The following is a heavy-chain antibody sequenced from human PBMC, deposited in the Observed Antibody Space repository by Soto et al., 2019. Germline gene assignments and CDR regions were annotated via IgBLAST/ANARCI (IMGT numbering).Heavy chain of an antibody. D-gene: IGHD3-10*01. CDR1: GYTFTSYG. V-gene: IGHV1-18*01. Sequence: QVQLVQSGAEVKKPGASVKVSCKASGYTFTSYGISWVRQAPGQGLEWMGWISAYNGNTNYAQKLQGRGTMTTDTSTSTAYMELRGLRSDDTAVYYCARDPSNGSGSYRPNSSFDYWGQGTLVTVSS. CDR2: ISAYNGNT. CDR3: ARDPSNGSGSYRPNSSFDY. J-gene: IGHJ4*02.